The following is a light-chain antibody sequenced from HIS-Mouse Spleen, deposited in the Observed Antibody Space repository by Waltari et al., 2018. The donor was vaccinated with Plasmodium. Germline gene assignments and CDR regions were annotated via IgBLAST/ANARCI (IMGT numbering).Light chain of an antibody. CDR3: YSTDSSGNHRV. J-gene: IGLJ3*02. V-gene: IGLV3-10*01. CDR1: ALPKKY. CDR2: EDS. Sequence: SYELTQPPSVSVSPGQTARITCSGDALPKKYAYWYQQKSGQAPVRVIYEDSKRPSGIPEGLAGSSSGTMATLTISGAQREDEADYYVYSTDSSGNHRVFGGGTKLTVL.